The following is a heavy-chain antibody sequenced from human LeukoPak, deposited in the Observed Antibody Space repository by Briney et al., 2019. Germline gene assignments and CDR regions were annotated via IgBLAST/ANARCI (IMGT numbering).Heavy chain of an antibody. D-gene: IGHD2-2*01. CDR3: ARSPPASPFDY. CDR1: GFTVSRNY. V-gene: IGHV3-53*01. J-gene: IGHJ4*02. Sequence: GGSLRLSCTASGFTVSRNYMSWVRQAPGKGLEWVSVIYSGGDTYYADSVKGRFTISRDISENTLYLQMDNLRAEDTAFYYCARSPPASPFDYWGQGTLVTVS. CDR2: IYSGGDT.